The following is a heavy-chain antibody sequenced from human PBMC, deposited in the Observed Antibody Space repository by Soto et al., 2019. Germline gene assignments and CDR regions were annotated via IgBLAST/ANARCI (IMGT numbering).Heavy chain of an antibody. V-gene: IGHV1-18*01. CDR3: ARSRAGGTWEQYPSFYFDY. Sequence: QVLLVQSGAEVKKPGASVKVACKASGYTFTNYGISWVQQAPGQGLEWLGWISTYNGDRDFAQKVQGRVTMTTDTSTTTAYMELRSLRSDDTAVYYCARSRAGGTWEQYPSFYFDYWGQGALVTVSS. D-gene: IGHD1-26*01. J-gene: IGHJ4*02. CDR2: ISTYNGDR. CDR1: GYTFTNYG.